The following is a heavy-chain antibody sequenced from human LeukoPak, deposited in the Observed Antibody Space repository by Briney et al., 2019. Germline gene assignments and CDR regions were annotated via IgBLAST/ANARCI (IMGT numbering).Heavy chain of an antibody. V-gene: IGHV3-7*01. CDR1: GFTFSSYW. J-gene: IGHJ4*02. D-gene: IGHD3-10*01. Sequence: GGSLRLSCAASGFTFSSYWMSWVRQAPGKGLEWVANIKQDGSEKYYVDSVKGRFTISRDNAKNSLYLQMNSLRAEDTAVYYCAKSSGSGSYYYSYWGQGTLVTVSS. CDR2: IKQDGSEK. CDR3: AKSSGSGSYYYSY.